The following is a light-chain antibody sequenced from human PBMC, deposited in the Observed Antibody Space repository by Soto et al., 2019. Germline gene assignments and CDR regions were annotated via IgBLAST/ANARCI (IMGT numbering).Light chain of an antibody. CDR2: GTS. V-gene: IGKV3-20*01. CDR1: QSVSSSY. J-gene: IGKJ1*01. Sequence: EIVLTQSPGTLSLSAGERATLSCRASQSVSSSYLAWYQQKPGQAPRLLIYGTSSRATGIPDRFSGGGSGAEYTLTISSLQSEDFAVYYCQQYDKWPRTFGQGTKVDIK. CDR3: QQYDKWPRT.